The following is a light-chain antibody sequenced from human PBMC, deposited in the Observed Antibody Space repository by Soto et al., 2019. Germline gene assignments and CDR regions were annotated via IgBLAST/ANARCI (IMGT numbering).Light chain of an antibody. Sequence: QSVLTQPASVSGSPGQSITISCTGTSSDVGTYDYVSWYQQHPGKAPKLIVYEVTNRPSGVSNRFAGSKSANTAYLTISGLQAEEEADYYCSSYTSSSTLYVFGTGTRSPS. J-gene: IGLJ1*01. CDR1: SSDVGTYDY. CDR3: SSYTSSSTLYV. CDR2: EVT. V-gene: IGLV2-14*01.